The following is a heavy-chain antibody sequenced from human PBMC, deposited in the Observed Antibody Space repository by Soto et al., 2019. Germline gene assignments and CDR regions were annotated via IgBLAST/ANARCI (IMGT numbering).Heavy chain of an antibody. CDR1: GFSFTSYW. D-gene: IGHD3-16*01. V-gene: IGHV3-7*04. J-gene: IGHJ4*02. CDR3: VTDYDAKGWGTY. Sequence: GSLRLSCAASGFSFTSYWMDWVRQAPGEGLEWVAMINEDGSEKYYVDSVKGRFTISRDNAKNSLYLEMDSLRAEDTAVYYCVTDYDAKGWGTYWGQGNLVTVSS. CDR2: INEDGSEK.